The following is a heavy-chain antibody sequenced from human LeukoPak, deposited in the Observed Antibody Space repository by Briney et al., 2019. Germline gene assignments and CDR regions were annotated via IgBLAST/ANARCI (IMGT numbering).Heavy chain of an antibody. CDR3: ARGAAYDYVWGSYRYPYFRYFDY. V-gene: IGHV4-31*03. CDR2: IYYSGST. Sequence: PSETLSLTCTVSGGSINSGGYYWTWIRQHPGKGLEWIGYIYYSGSTYCNPSLKSRITISVDTSKNQFSLKLSSVTAADTAVYYCARGAAYDYVWGSYRYPYFRYFDYWGQGTLVTVSS. CDR1: GGSINSGGYY. J-gene: IGHJ4*02. D-gene: IGHD3-16*02.